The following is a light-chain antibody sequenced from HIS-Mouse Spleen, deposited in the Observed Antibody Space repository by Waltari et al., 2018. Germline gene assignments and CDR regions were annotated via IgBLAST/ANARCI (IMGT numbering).Light chain of an antibody. V-gene: IGKV3-20*01. CDR3: QQYGSSPLT. CDR2: GAS. CDR1: QSVSRSY. Sequence: EIVLTQSPGTLSLSPGERATPSCRASQSVSRSYLAWYQQKPGQAPRLLIYGASSRATGIPDRFSSSGSGTDFTLTISRLEPEDFAVYYCQQYGSSPLTFGGGTKVEIK. J-gene: IGKJ4*01.